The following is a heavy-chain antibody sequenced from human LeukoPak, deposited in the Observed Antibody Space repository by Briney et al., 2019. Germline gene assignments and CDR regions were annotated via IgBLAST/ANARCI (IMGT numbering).Heavy chain of an antibody. D-gene: IGHD2/OR15-2a*01. CDR2: MNPNSGNT. CDR1: GYTFTSYD. Sequence: ASVKVSCKASGYTFTSYDINWVRQATGQGLEWMGWMNPNSGNTGYAQKFQGRVTMTRNTSTSTAYMELSSLRSEDTAVYYCARGRGFPLGQNFDYWGQGTLVTVSS. CDR3: ARGRGFPLGQNFDY. J-gene: IGHJ4*02. V-gene: IGHV1-8*01.